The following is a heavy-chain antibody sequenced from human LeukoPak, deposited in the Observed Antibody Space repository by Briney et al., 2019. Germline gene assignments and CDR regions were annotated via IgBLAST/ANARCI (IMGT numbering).Heavy chain of an antibody. CDR3: ARRCLSSSCGKEH. Sequence: ASVKVSCKASGYTFANFGITGVRQAPGQGLEWMGWISVYNGNTNYAQNLQGRVTLTTDTSKSTPYMELKSLRSDDNGLYYCARRCLSSSCGKEHWGQGTLVTVSS. CDR2: ISVYNGNT. J-gene: IGHJ4*02. D-gene: IGHD2-15*01. V-gene: IGHV1-18*01. CDR1: GYTFANFG.